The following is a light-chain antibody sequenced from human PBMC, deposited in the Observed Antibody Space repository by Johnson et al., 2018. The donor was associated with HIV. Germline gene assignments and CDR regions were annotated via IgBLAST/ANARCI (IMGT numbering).Light chain of an antibody. CDR1: SSNIGNNY. CDR3: GTWDSSLSARRV. J-gene: IGLJ1*01. Sequence: QSVLTQPPSVSAAPGQKVTISCSGSSSNIGNNYVSWYQQLTGTAPKLLIYENNKRPSGIPDRFSGSKSGTSATLGITGLQTGAEADHYCGTWDSSLSARRVFRTGTQVTVL. V-gene: IGLV1-51*02. CDR2: ENN.